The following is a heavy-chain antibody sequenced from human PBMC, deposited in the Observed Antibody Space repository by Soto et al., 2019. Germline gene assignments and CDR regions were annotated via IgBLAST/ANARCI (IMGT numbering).Heavy chain of an antibody. CDR2: IKEDGSEK. D-gene: IGHD2-2*01. CDR3: GRCTSTSCHLGSDY. V-gene: IGHV3-7*01. J-gene: IGHJ4*02. CDR1: GFTFSTFW. Sequence: EVLLVESGGGLVQPGGSLRLSCAASGFTFSTFWMDWVRQAPGKGLEWVAKIKEDGSEKYYADSVRGRFTISRDSSTNTLYLQMNSLRAADTAVYYCGRCTSTSCHLGSDYWGQGTLVTVSS.